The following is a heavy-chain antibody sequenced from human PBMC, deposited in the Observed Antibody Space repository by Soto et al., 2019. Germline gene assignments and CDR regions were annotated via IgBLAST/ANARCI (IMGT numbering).Heavy chain of an antibody. CDR1: GYIFISYY. J-gene: IGHJ6*02. CDR3: ARLYCAVGCSFIPGDYYYGVDV. V-gene: IGHV1-46*01. Sequence: QVQLVQSGAEVKKPGSSVKVSCKASGYIFISYYIHWVRQAPGQGLEWMGIINPGSGSTSYAEKFQGRVTMTTDTSTSTVYMELSSLRSEDTAVYYCARLYCAVGCSFIPGDYYYGVDVWSQGSTVTVSS. D-gene: IGHD2-21*02. CDR2: INPGSGST.